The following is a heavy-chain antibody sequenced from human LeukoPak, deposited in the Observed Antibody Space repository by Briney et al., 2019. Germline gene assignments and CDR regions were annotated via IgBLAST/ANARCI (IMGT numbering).Heavy chain of an antibody. CDR2: IHYSGST. J-gene: IGHJ6*03. Sequence: PSQTLSLTCPVAGRSLSSDFWSCVRQPPRRGLEWIGYIHYSGSTTDNPSLKSRVNISVDASKTRVPLKLSSVTASDTAVYYCARTERSGSYVPYYYYYMDVWGKGTTVTVSS. CDR3: ARTERSGSYVPYYYYYMDV. D-gene: IGHD1-26*01. CDR1: GRSLSSDF. V-gene: IGHV4-59*01.